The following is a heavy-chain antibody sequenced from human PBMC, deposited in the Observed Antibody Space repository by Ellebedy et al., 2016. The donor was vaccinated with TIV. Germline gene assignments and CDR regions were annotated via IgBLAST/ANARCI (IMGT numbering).Heavy chain of an antibody. D-gene: IGHD3-10*01. V-gene: IGHV5-51*01. CDR2: IYPGDSDT. CDR3: ARLYERQLEGSGWFDP. CDR1: GYSFTSYW. J-gene: IGHJ5*02. Sequence: GGSLRLSXKGSGYSFTSYWIGWVRQMPGKGLEWMGIIYPGDSDTRYSPSFQGQVTISADKSISTAYLQWSSLKASDTAMYYCARLYERQLEGSGWFDPWGQGTLVTVSS.